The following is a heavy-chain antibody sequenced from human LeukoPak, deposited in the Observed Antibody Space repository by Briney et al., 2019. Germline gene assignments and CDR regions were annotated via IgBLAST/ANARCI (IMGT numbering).Heavy chain of an antibody. J-gene: IGHJ4*02. Sequence: GGSLRLSCAASGFTFSSYAMRWVRQAPGKGLEWVAVISYDGSNKYYADSVKGRFTISRDNSKNSLYPQMNSLRAEDTAVYYCARVSPNTVTTLQYFDYWGQGTLVTVSS. V-gene: IGHV3-30*04. CDR3: ARVSPNTVTTLQYFDY. D-gene: IGHD4-17*01. CDR1: GFTFSSYA. CDR2: ISYDGSNK.